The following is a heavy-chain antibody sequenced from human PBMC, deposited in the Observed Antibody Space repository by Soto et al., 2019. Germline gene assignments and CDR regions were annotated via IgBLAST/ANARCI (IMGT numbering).Heavy chain of an antibody. CDR3: ARVGTTVTTMDD. CDR1: GYTFTSYA. CDR2: INAGNGNT. V-gene: IGHV1-3*01. D-gene: IGHD4-17*01. J-gene: IGHJ4*02. Sequence: QVQLVQSGAEVKKPGASVKVSCKASGYTFTSYAMHWVRQAPGQRLEWMGWINAGNGNTKYSQKFQGRVTMTRDTTARTAYMEQSSVRYEGTAVYYCARVGTTVTTMDDWGQGTLVTVSS.